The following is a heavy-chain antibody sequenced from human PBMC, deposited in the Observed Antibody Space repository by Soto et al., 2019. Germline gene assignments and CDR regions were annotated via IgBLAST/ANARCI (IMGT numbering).Heavy chain of an antibody. J-gene: IGHJ6*02. CDR3: ARRDGSGSYRFYYYGMDV. V-gene: IGHV3-23*01. CDR2: ISGSGGST. D-gene: IGHD3-10*01. Sequence: QAPGKGLEWVSAISGSGGSTYYADSVKGRFTISRDNSKNTLYLQMNSLRAEDTAVYYCARRDGSGSYRFYYYGMDVWGQGTTVTVS.